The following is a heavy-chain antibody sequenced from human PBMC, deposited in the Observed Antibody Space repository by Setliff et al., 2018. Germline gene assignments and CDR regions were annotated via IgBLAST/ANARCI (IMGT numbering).Heavy chain of an antibody. Sequence: GGSLRLSCVASGFTFSKYAVTWVRQAPGKGLVWVSRISNDGSSTSYADSVKGRFTISRDNSKNTLYLQMNSLRAEDTAVYYCAKEFTVVVPAALALDVWGKGTTVTVSS. D-gene: IGHD2-2*01. CDR3: AKEFTVVVPAALALDV. V-gene: IGHV3-23*01. CDR2: ISNDGSST. J-gene: IGHJ6*04. CDR1: GFTFSKYA.